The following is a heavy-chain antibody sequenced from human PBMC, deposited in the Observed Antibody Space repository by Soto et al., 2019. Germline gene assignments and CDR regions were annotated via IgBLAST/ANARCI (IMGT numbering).Heavy chain of an antibody. CDR2: IHGGGTV. J-gene: IGHJ4*02. CDR3: VGGGLRYFDS. V-gene: IGHV3-48*03. CDR1: GFDFDNFE. D-gene: IGHD3-16*01. Sequence: VGSLRLSCVASGFDFDNFELNWVRQAPGRGPEWLSYIHGGGTVYYADSVKGRFTISRDNSKNSLYLQMDTMRDEDTGVYLCVGGGLRYFDSWGQGALVTVSS.